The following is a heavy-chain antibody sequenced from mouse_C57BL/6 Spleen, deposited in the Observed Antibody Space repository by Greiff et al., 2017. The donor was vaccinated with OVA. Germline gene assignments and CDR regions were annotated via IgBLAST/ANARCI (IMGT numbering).Heavy chain of an antibody. J-gene: IGHJ2*01. CDR3: VYGYDFDY. V-gene: IGHV1-26*01. D-gene: IGHD2-2*01. CDR1: GYTFTDYY. Sequence: VQLQQSGPELVKPGASVKISCKASGYTFTDYYMNWVKQSHGKSLEWIGDINPNNGGTSYNQKFKGKATLTVDKSSSTAYMELRSLTSEDSAVYYCVYGYDFDYWGQGTTLTVSS. CDR2: INPNNGGT.